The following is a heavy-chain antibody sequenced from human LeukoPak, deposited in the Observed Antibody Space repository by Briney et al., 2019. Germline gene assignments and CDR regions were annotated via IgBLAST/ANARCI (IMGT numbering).Heavy chain of an antibody. Sequence: ASVKVSCKASGYTFTSYGISWVRQAPGQGLEWMGWINPNSGGTNYAQKFQGWVTMTRDTSISTAYMELSRLRSDDTAAYYCAGSGGRSYYGSGSYSVFSSDYYYYYGMDVWGKGTTVTVSS. CDR1: GYTFTSYG. CDR2: INPNSGGT. D-gene: IGHD3-10*01. J-gene: IGHJ6*04. V-gene: IGHV1-2*04. CDR3: AGSGGRSYYGSGSYSVFSSDYYYYYGMDV.